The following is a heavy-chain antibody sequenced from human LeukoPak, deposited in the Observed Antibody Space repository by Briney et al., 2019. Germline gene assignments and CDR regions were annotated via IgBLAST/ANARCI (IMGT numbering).Heavy chain of an antibody. J-gene: IGHJ3*02. V-gene: IGHV3-15*01. CDR2: IKSKTDGGTT. CDR1: GFTFSNAW. D-gene: IGHD3-10*01. Sequence: GGSLRLSCAASGFTFSNAWMSWVRQAPGKGLEWVGRIKSKTDGGTTDYAAPVKGRFTISRDDSKNTLYLQMNGLKTEDTAVYYCTTDWAMVRGVTDAFDIWGQGTMVTVSS. CDR3: TTDWAMVRGVTDAFDI.